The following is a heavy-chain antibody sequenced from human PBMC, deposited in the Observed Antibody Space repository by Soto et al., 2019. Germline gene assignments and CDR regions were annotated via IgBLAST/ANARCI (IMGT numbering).Heavy chain of an antibody. D-gene: IGHD5-12*01. Sequence: EVRLLEPGGGLIQPGGSLRLSCAASGFTFSSYVMSWVRQAPGTGLEWVSGISGSGTNTYYADSVKGRFTISRDNSKNTLYLQMTSLRAEDTAEYYCAKDNSPYSGYNSFDYWGEGTLVTVSS. CDR1: GFTFSSYV. V-gene: IGHV3-23*01. CDR2: ISGSGTNT. J-gene: IGHJ4*02. CDR3: AKDNSPYSGYNSFDY.